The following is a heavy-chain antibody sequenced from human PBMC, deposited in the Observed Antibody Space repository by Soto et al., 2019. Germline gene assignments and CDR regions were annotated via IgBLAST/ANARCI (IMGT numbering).Heavy chain of an antibody. J-gene: IGHJ4*02. Sequence: LSSGAPGFPFSKRGMIWTRQAPRMGLVLVSYISPSGTTRLYADSVKGRFTLSRDNAHNSLYLQMDSLRDEDTSVYYCARVEGPTVATMFFDYWGQGTPVTV. CDR1: GFPFSKRG. CDR2: ISPSGTTR. D-gene: IGHD5-12*01. CDR3: ARVEGPTVATMFFDY. V-gene: IGHV3-48*02.